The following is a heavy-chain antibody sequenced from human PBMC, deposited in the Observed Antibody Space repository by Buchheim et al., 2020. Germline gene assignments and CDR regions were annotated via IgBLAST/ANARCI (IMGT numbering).Heavy chain of an antibody. CDR1: GFTFSSYA. D-gene: IGHD6-13*01. CDR3: AREGAAAGIEEDFDY. Sequence: QVQLVESGGGVVQPGRSLRLSCAASGFTFSSYAMHWVRQAPGKGLEWVAVISYDGSNKYYADSVKGRFTISRDNSKNTLYLRMNSLRAEDTSVYYCAREGAAAGIEEDFDYWGQGTL. CDR2: ISYDGSNK. J-gene: IGHJ4*02. V-gene: IGHV3-30*04.